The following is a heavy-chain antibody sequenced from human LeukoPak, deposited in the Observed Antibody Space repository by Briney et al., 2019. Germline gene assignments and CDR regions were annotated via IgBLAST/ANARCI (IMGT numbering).Heavy chain of an antibody. CDR2: ISTSSSYI. Sequence: GGSLRLSCAASGFTSSNYGMDWVRQAPGKGLEWVSSISTSSSYIYYADSVKGRFTISGDNAKNSLYLQMNSLRAEDTAVYYCARLGWYCYGSGRQNWSDPWGQGTLVTVSS. CDR1: GFTSSNYG. CDR3: ARLGWYCYGSGRQNWSDP. V-gene: IGHV3-21*01. J-gene: IGHJ5*02. D-gene: IGHD3-10*01.